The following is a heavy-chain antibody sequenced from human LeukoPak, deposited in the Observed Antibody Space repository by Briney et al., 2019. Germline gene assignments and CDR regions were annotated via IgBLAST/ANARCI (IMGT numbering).Heavy chain of an antibody. Sequence: GGSLRLSCAASGFNFASNWMHWVRQTPGKGLMWVSRINSGGSGTSYADSVKGRFIISRDNAKNTLYLQMNSLRVEDTAVYYCANALQTLGQGTLVTVSS. CDR2: INSGGSGT. CDR3: ANALQT. D-gene: IGHD4-11*01. J-gene: IGHJ5*02. V-gene: IGHV3-74*01. CDR1: GFNFASNW.